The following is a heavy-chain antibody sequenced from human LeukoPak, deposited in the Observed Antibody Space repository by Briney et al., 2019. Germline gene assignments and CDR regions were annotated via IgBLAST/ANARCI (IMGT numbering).Heavy chain of an antibody. D-gene: IGHD4-17*01. CDR3: VRELNQAEFTVTDPYYFDY. CDR2: ISYDGSNK. Sequence: GGSLRLSYAASGFTFSSYGMHWVRQAPGKGLEWVAVISYDGSNKYYADSVKGRFTISRDNSKNTLYLQMNSLRAEDTAVYYCVRELNQAEFTVTDPYYFDYWGQGALVTVSS. J-gene: IGHJ4*02. CDR1: GFTFSSYG. V-gene: IGHV3-30*03.